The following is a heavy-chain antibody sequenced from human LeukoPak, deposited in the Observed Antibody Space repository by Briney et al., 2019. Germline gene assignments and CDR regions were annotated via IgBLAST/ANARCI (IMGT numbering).Heavy chain of an antibody. D-gene: IGHD5-12*01. CDR1: GFTFSSYS. CDR2: ISSSSSYI. CDR3: ASDGGGYSGYDYEGDDY. V-gene: IGHV3-21*01. J-gene: IGHJ4*02. Sequence: PGGSLRLSCAASGFTFSSYSMNWVRQAPGKGLEWVSSISSSSSYIYYADSVKGRFTISRDNAKNSLYLQMNSLRAEDTAVYYCASDGGGYSGYDYEGDDYWGQGTLVTVSS.